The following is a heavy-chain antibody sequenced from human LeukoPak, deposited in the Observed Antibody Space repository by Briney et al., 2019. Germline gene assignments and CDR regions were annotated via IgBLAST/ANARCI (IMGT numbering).Heavy chain of an antibody. D-gene: IGHD2-21*01. J-gene: IGHJ5*02. Sequence: GGSLRLSCAASGFTFSSYAMSWVRQAPGKGVEWVSAISGSGGSTYYADSVKGRFTISRDNSKNTLYLQMNSLRAEDTAVYCCATDGVEFYNWFDPWGQGTLVTVSS. V-gene: IGHV3-23*01. CDR2: ISGSGGST. CDR1: GFTFSSYA. CDR3: ATDGVEFYNWFDP.